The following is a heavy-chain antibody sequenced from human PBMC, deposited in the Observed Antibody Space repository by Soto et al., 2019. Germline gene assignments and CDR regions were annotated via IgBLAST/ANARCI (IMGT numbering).Heavy chain of an antibody. CDR1: GGSISSGGYY. V-gene: IGHV4-31*03. CDR3: ARVGRDPYSIKTTVWFDP. D-gene: IGHD4-17*01. J-gene: IGHJ5*02. Sequence: PSETLSLTCTVSGGSISSGGYYWSWIRQHPGKGLEWIGYIYYSGSTYYNPSLKSRVTISVDTSKNQFSLRLSSVTAADTAVYYCARVGRDPYSIKTTVWFDPWGQGTLVTVSS. CDR2: IYYSGST.